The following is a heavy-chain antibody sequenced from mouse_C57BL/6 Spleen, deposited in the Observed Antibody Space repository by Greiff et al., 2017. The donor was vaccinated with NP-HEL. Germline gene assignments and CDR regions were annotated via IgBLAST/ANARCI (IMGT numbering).Heavy chain of an antibody. CDR1: GYTFTSYW. Sequence: QVQLQQSGAELAKPGASVKLSCKASGYTFTSYWMHWVKQRPGQGLEWIGYINPSSGYTKYNQKFKDKATLTADKSSSTAYMQLSSLIYEDSAVYYCARDGSSYYYAMDYWGQGTSVTVSS. D-gene: IGHD1-1*01. V-gene: IGHV1-7*01. CDR2: INPSSGYT. J-gene: IGHJ4*01. CDR3: ARDGSSYYYAMDY.